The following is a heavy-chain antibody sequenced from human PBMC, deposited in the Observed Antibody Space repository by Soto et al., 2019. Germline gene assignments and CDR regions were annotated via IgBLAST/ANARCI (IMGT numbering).Heavy chain of an antibody. CDR2: INPMGGRT. CDR1: GYTFTSYY. Sequence: ASVKVSCKASGYTFTSYYMHWVRQAPGQGLEWMGMINPMGGRTKYAQKLQGRVTITAEKSTSTAYMEMRGLESADTAVYYCARGTVTLFGVVTPPDYWGQGTLVTVSS. CDR3: ARGTVTLFGVVTPPDY. V-gene: IGHV1-46*01. D-gene: IGHD3-3*01. J-gene: IGHJ4*02.